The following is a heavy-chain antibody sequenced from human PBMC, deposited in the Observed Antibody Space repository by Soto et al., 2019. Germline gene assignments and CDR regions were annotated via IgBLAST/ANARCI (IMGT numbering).Heavy chain of an antibody. V-gene: IGHV3-72*01. CDR3: ANSMGAQGH. CDR2: IRNKRRSYTT. Sequence: EVHLVASGGGLVQPGGSLRLSCAASGFTFSDHHMDSVRQAPGKGLEWVGRIRNKRRSYTTEYAASVKGRFTISRDDSQNLLYLQMNSLQSEDTAVDWCANSMGAQGHWGQGTLVTVS. D-gene: IGHD3-10*01. J-gene: IGHJ4*02. CDR1: GFTFSDHH.